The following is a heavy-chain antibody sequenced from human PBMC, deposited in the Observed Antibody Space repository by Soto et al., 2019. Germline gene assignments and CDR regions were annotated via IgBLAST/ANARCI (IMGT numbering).Heavy chain of an antibody. CDR3: AKDTGDSSGYYHDY. CDR1: GFTFSSYG. D-gene: IGHD3-22*01. V-gene: IGHV3-30*18. J-gene: IGHJ4*02. Sequence: GSLRLSCAASGFTFSSYGMHWVRQAPGKGLEWVAVISYDGSNKYYADSVKGRFTISRDNSKNTLYLQMNSLRAEDTAVYYCAKDTGDSSGYYHDYWGQGTLVTVSS. CDR2: ISYDGSNK.